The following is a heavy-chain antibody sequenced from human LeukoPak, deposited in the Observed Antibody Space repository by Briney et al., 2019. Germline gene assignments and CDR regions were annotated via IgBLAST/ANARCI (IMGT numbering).Heavy chain of an antibody. CDR1: GGTFSSYA. CDR3: APAARHRVEDY. D-gene: IGHD6-6*01. CDR2: IIPILGIA. V-gene: IGHV1-69*04. J-gene: IGHJ4*02. Sequence: SVKVSCKASGGTFSSYAISGVRQAPGQGLEWMGRIIPILGIANYAQKFQGRVTITADKSTSTAYMELSSLRSEDTAVYYCAPAARHRVEDYWGQGTLVTVSS.